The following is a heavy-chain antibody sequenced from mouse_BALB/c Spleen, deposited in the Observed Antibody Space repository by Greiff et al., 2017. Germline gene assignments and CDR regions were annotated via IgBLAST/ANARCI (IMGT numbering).Heavy chain of an antibody. CDR2: VNPYNGGT. Sequence: EVQLQESGPELVKPGASVKMSCKASGYTFTDYYMDWVKQSHGESFEWIGRVNPYNGGTSYNQKFKGKATLTVDKSSSTAYMELNSLTSEDSAVYYCARRASGTPFAYWGQGTLVTVSA. J-gene: IGHJ3*01. CDR1: GYTFTDYY. V-gene: IGHV1-19*01. CDR3: ARRASGTPFAY. D-gene: IGHD4-1*01.